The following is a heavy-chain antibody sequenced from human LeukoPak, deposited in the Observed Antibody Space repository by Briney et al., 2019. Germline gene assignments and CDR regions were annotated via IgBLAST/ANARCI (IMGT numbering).Heavy chain of an antibody. Sequence: SETLSLTCTVSGGSISSSSYYWGWIRQPPGKGLEWIGSIYYSGTTYYNPSLKSRVPISVDTSKNQFSLKLRSVTAADTAVYYCARHQRPITVTHCDYWGRGTLVSVSS. CDR1: GGSISSSSYY. D-gene: IGHD4-17*01. CDR2: IYYSGTT. J-gene: IGHJ4*02. V-gene: IGHV4-39*01. CDR3: ARHQRPITVTHCDY.